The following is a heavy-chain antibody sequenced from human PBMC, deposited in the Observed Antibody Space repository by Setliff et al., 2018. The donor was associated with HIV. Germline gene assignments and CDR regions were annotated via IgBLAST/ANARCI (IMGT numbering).Heavy chain of an antibody. Sequence: SVKVSCKASGYTFNSYAINWVRQAPGHGLEWMGGTIPIAARPTYSQSFQGRVTIVADESTKTAYMELSSLKSEDTAMYYCARGFLYGYSRGSFDYWGQGTLVTVSS. V-gene: IGHV1-69*13. CDR1: GYTFNSYA. CDR2: TIPIAARP. D-gene: IGHD4-4*01. J-gene: IGHJ4*02. CDR3: ARGFLYGYSRGSFDY.